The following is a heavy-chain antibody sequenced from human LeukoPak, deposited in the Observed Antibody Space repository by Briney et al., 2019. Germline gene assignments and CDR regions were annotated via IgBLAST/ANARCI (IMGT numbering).Heavy chain of an antibody. CDR1: GYTFTSYA. V-gene: IGHV7-4-1*02. CDR3: ARARMVATRYPGGECGY. J-gene: IGHJ4*02. D-gene: IGHD5-12*01. CDR2: INTNTGNP. Sequence: SVKVSCKASGYTFTSYAMNWVRQAPGQGLEWMGWINTNTGNPTYAQGFTGRFVFSLDTSVSTAYLQISSLKAEDTAVYYCARARMVATRYPGGECGYWGQGTLVTVSS.